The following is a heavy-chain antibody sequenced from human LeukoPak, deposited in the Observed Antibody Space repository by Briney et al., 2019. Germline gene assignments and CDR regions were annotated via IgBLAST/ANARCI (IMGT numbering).Heavy chain of an antibody. CDR3: ARGLRLTTVTTAGGPDNWFDP. V-gene: IGHV3-21*01. J-gene: IGHJ5*02. CDR1: GFTFSSYS. D-gene: IGHD4-17*01. CDR2: ISSSSSYI. Sequence: GGSLRLSCAASGFTFSSYSMNWVRQAPGKGLEWVSSISSSSSYIYYADSVKGRFTISRDNAKNSLYLQMNSLRAEDTAVYYCARGLRLTTVTTAGGPDNWFDPWGQGTLVTVSS.